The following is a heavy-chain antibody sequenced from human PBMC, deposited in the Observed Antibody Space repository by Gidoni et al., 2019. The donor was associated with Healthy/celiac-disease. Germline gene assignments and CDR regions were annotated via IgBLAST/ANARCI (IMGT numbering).Heavy chain of an antibody. D-gene: IGHD2-15*01. CDR3: ARALVVVAATGAGYFDY. CDR2: ISAYNGNT. CDR1: GYTFTSYG. J-gene: IGHJ4*02. V-gene: IGHV1-18*01. Sequence: QVQLVQSGAEVKKPGTSVTVSFKASGYTFTSYGISWVRQAPGQGLEWMGWISAYNGNTNYAQKLQGRVTMTTDTSTSTAYMELRSLRSDDTAVYYCARALVVVAATGAGYFDYWGQGTLVTVSS.